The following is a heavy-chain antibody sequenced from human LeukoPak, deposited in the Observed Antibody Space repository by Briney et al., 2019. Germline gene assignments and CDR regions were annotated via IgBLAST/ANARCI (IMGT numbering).Heavy chain of an antibody. Sequence: PSETLSLTCTVSGGSIISSDHYWAWIRQPPGKGLEWIGSKYYSGDTYYSPSLKSRVTISVDTSRNKFALKLNSVTAADTAVYFCARHRLEGDTFDIWGQGTKVTVSS. CDR2: KYYSGDT. CDR3: ARHRLEGDTFDI. V-gene: IGHV4-39*01. D-gene: IGHD3-3*01. CDR1: GGSIISSDHY. J-gene: IGHJ3*02.